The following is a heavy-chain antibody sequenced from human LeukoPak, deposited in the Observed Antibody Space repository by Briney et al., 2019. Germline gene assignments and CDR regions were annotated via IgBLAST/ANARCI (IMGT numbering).Heavy chain of an antibody. V-gene: IGHV4-34*01. CDR2: INHSGST. CDR1: GGSFSGYY. CDR3: ASLSRHYDFWSGYSHDAFVI. D-gene: IGHD3-3*01. Sequence: PSETLSLTSAVYGGSFSGYYWSWIRQPRGKGLEWIGEINHSGSTNYNPSLKSRVTISVDTSKNQFSLKLSSVTAADTAVYYCASLSRHYDFWSGYSHDAFVIWGPRTMVTVSS. J-gene: IGHJ3*02.